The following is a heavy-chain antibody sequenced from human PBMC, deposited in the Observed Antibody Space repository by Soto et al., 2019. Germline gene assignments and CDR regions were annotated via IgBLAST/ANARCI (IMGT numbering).Heavy chain of an antibody. V-gene: IGHV4-59*08. CDR3: ATYDSSGLVF. CDR2: IYYSGTT. D-gene: IGHD3-22*01. Sequence: PSETLSLTCTVSRGSISSYYWNWIRQPPGKGLEWIGYIYYSGTTYYNPSLKSRLAISIDASKKQFSLRLTSVTAADTAVYYCATYDSSGLVFWGQGTLVTVSS. J-gene: IGHJ4*02. CDR1: RGSISSYY.